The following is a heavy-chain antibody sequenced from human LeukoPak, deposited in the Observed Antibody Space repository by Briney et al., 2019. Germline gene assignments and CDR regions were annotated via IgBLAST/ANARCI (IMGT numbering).Heavy chain of an antibody. J-gene: IGHJ4*02. CDR3: ARHEQLYIDY. D-gene: IGHD6-13*01. Sequence: GGSLRLSCAASGFTFSSYGMHWVRQAPGKGLEWVAFIRYDGSNKYYADSVKGRFTISRDNAKNSLYLQMNSLRAEDTAVYYCARHEQLYIDYWGQGTLVTVSS. CDR2: IRYDGSNK. V-gene: IGHV3-30*02. CDR1: GFTFSSYG.